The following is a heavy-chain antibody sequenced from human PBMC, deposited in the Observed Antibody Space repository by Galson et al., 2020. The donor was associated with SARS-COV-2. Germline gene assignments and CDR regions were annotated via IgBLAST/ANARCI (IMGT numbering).Heavy chain of an antibody. CDR3: ARVRSYDSSGYYQDY. CDR2: IIPIFGTA. CDR1: GGTFSSYA. V-gene: IGHV1-69*13. J-gene: IGHJ4*02. Sequence: SVKVSCQASGGTFSSYAISWVRQAPGQGLEWMGGIIPIFGTANYAQKFQGRVTITADESTSTAYMELSSLRSEDTAVYYCARVRSYDSSGYYQDYWGQGTLVTGSS. D-gene: IGHD3-22*01.